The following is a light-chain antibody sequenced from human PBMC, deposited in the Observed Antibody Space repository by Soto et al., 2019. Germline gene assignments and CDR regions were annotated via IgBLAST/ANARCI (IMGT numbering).Light chain of an antibody. V-gene: IGLV3-21*04. J-gene: IGLJ1*01. CDR1: NIGSKS. CDR3: QVWDSSSDHDV. CDR2: YDS. Sequence: SYELTQPPSVSVAPGKTARITCGGNNIGSKSVHWYQQKPGQAPVLVIYYDSDRPSGIPERFSGSNSGNTATLTISRVEAGDEDDYYCQVWDSSSDHDVFGTGTKLTVL.